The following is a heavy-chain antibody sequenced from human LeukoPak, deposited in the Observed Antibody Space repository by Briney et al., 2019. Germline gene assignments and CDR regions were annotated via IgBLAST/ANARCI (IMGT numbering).Heavy chain of an antibody. CDR1: GLTFSSYW. Sequence: GGSLRLSCAASGLTFSSYWMHWVRQAPGKGLVWGSRINSDGSSTSYADSVKGRFTISRDNAKNTLYLQMNSLRAEDTAVYYCARRSSGSPPYYFGYWGQGTLVTVSS. D-gene: IGHD1-26*01. CDR2: INSDGSST. V-gene: IGHV3-74*01. J-gene: IGHJ4*02. CDR3: ARRSSGSPPYYFGY.